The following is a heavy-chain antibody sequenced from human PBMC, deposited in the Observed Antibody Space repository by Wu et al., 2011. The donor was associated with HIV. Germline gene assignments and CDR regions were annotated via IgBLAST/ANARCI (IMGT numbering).Heavy chain of an antibody. V-gene: IGHV1-69*06. J-gene: IGHJ6*03. CDR2: IIPNSGTT. D-gene: IGHD2-2*01. Sequence: GREVKKPGSSVKVSCKTSGDSLTKYAFSWVRHGPGQGLEWMGGIIPNSGTTNYARKFQGRFTVSADTSTTTAHMELRSLRSEDTAVYFCARSGEAAAYYYYYMNVWGKGTTVTISS. CDR3: ARSGEAAAYYYYYMNV. CDR1: GDSLTKYA.